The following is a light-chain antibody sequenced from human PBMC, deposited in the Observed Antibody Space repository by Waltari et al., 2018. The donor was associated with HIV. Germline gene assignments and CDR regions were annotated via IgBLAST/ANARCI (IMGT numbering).Light chain of an antibody. V-gene: IGKV3-11*01. J-gene: IGKJ1*01. CDR3: QQRSSWPRT. Sequence: EILLTQSPVTLSLSPGERATLSCRAIQTVGSSLAWYQQKPGQAPRLLIYDASNRATGTPARFGGSGSETDFALTISSLEPEDFAMYDCQQRSSWPRTFGQGTKVEIK. CDR1: QTVGSS. CDR2: DAS.